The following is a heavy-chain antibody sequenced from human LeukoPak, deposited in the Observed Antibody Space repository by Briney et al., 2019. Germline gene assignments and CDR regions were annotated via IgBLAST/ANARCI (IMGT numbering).Heavy chain of an antibody. CDR1: GFTFSSYA. V-gene: IGHV3-23*01. J-gene: IGHJ4*02. CDR3: AKVGYCSSTSCPDGGFDY. D-gene: IGHD2-2*03. CDR2: ISGSGGST. Sequence: PGGSLRLSWAASGFTFSSYAMSWVRQAPGKGLEWVSAISGSGGSTYYADSVKGRFTISRDNSKNTLYLQMNSLRAEDTAVYYCAKVGYCSSTSCPDGGFDYWGQGTLVTVSS.